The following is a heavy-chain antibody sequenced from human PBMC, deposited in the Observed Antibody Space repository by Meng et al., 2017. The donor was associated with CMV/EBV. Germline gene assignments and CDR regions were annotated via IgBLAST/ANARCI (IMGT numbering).Heavy chain of an antibody. J-gene: IGHJ4*02. CDR3: ARSGRSSSSGRSFLDY. CDR2: IYHSGST. CDR1: GYSISSGYY. D-gene: IGHD6-6*01. Sequence: SETLSLTCTVSGYSISSGYYWGWIRQPPGKRLEWIGSIYHSGSTYYNPSLKSRVTISVDTSKNQFSLKLSSVTAADTAVYYCARSGRSSSSGRSFLDYWGQGTLVTVSS. V-gene: IGHV4-38-2*02.